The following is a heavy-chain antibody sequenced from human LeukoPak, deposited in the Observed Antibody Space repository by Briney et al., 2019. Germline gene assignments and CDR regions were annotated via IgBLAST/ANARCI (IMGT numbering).Heavy chain of an antibody. CDR1: GYTFTSYG. CDR2: ISAYNGNT. J-gene: IGHJ4*02. Sequence: ASVKVSCKAPGYTFTSYGISWVRQAPGQGLEWMGWISAYNGNTNYAQKLQGRVTMTTDTSTSTAYMELRSLRSDDTAVYYCAREDTAMVTLDYWGQGTLVTVSS. CDR3: AREDTAMVTLDY. V-gene: IGHV1-18*01. D-gene: IGHD5-18*01.